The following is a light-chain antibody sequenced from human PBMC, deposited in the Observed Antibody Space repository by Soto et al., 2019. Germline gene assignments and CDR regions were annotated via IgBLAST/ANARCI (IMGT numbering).Light chain of an antibody. V-gene: IGKV4-1*01. Sequence: DIVMTQSPDSLAVSLGERATVNCKSSQSLLYSLDNKNYLTWYQQKPGQSPKLLIYWASTRASGVPDRFSGSGSGTDVTLTISSLQAEDVAVYYCQQYYTTPRTFGQGTKVEIK. CDR2: WAS. J-gene: IGKJ1*01. CDR1: QSLLYSLDNKNY. CDR3: QQYYTTPRT.